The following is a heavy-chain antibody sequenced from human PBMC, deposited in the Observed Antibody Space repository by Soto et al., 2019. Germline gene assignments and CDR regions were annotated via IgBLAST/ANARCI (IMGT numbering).Heavy chain of an antibody. D-gene: IGHD6-13*01. CDR1: GFTFSSYA. CDR2: ISYDGSNK. J-gene: IGHJ5*02. Sequence: QVQLVESGGGVVQPGRSLRLSCAASGFTFSSYAMHWVRQAPGKGLEWVAVISYDGSNKYYADSVKGRFTISRDNSKNTLYLQMNSLRAEDTAVYYCAGGSSSFPEVLNPWGQGTLVTVSS. V-gene: IGHV3-30-3*01. CDR3: AGGSSSFPEVLNP.